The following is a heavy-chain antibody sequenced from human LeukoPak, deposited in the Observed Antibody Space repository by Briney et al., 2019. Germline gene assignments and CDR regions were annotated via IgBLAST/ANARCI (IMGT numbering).Heavy chain of an antibody. CDR3: AKAASSSWPSYYYGMDV. CDR2: ITGSGGNT. Sequence: GGSVRLSCAASGFIFSSYSMSWVRQAPGKGLEWVSVITGSGGNTYYADSVKGRFTISKDNSKNTVYLQMSSLRVDDTAVYYCAKAASSSWPSYYYGMDVWGQGTTVTVSS. CDR1: GFIFSSYS. V-gene: IGHV3-23*01. J-gene: IGHJ6*02. D-gene: IGHD6-13*01.